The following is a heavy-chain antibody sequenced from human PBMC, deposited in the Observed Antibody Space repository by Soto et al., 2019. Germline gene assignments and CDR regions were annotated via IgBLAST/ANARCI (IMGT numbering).Heavy chain of an antibody. CDR1: GDNFKKNV. V-gene: IGHV1-69*10. CDR2: TIPALGKT. D-gene: IGHD3-10*01. Sequence: ASVKVSCKTSGDNFKKNVFTWVRQAPGQGLEWMGGTIPALGKTHCIEKFQGRVTITVDDATRTVYMEVRDLTSEDTAIYYCARGPFRPSAMDVWGQGTTVTVSS. CDR3: ARGPFRPSAMDV. J-gene: IGHJ6*02.